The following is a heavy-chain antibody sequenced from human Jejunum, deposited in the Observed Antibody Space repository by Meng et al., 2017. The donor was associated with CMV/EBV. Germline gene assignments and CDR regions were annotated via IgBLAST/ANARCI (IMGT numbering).Heavy chain of an antibody. D-gene: IGHD3-3*01. CDR2: INPNTAAT. J-gene: IGHJ4*02. CDR1: GYTFTGYW. Sequence: SCKGSGYTFTGYWIHWARQAPGQGLEWMGRINPNTAATDYAQEFQGRVTMIKDTSINTVYLELSRLRSDDTAVYYCARRHDFDLYFDYWGQGTLVTVSS. V-gene: IGHV1-2*06. CDR3: ARRHDFDLYFDY.